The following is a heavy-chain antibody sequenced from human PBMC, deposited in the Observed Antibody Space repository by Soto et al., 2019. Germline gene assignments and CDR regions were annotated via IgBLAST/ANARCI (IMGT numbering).Heavy chain of an antibody. CDR2: ISGSGGST. Sequence: GGSLRLSCAASGFTFSSYAMSWVRQAPGKGLEWVSAISGSGGSTYYADSVKGRFTISRDNSKDTLYLQMNSLRAEDTAVYYCAKGMKDYDILTGYYIPPSYYYYYYMDVWGKGTTVTVSS. D-gene: IGHD3-9*01. CDR1: GFTFSSYA. CDR3: AKGMKDYDILTGYYIPPSYYYYYYMDV. J-gene: IGHJ6*03. V-gene: IGHV3-23*01.